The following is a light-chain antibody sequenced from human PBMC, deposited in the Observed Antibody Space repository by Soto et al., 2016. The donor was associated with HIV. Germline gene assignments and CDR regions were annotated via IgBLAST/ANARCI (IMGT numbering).Light chain of an antibody. CDR3: QQSSRTPRT. V-gene: IGKV1-39*01. J-gene: IGKJ1*01. CDR2: DAS. Sequence: DIQMTQSPSSLSLSMGDRVSITCRASQSISTYLNWYQQKPGRAPKLLIYDASSLQSGVPSRFSGRGSGTDFTLTISSLQHEDLATYYCQQSSRTPRTFGQGTKVEI. CDR1: QSISTY.